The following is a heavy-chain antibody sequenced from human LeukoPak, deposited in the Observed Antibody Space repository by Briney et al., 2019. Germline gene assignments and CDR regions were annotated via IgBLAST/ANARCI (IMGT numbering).Heavy chain of an antibody. J-gene: IGHJ4*02. V-gene: IGHV3-23*01. CDR1: EFSFSGYA. CDR3: ARMNGGSLSSYYFDY. CDR2: LSVSGGTT. D-gene: IGHD1-26*01. Sequence: GGSLRLSCAASEFSFSGYAMTWVRQAPGKGLEWVSSLSVSGGTTYYTDSVKGRFTVSRDNSRDTLYLQMHSLRVEDTAVYYCARMNGGSLSSYYFDYWGQGILVTVPS.